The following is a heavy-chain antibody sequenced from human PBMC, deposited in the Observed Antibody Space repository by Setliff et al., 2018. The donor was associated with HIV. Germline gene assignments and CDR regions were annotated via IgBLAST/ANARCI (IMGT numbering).Heavy chain of an antibody. CDR1: GGSISSGSYY. J-gene: IGHJ6*03. V-gene: IGHV4-61*02. D-gene: IGHD3-22*01. CDR3: AREAYYDSSIDYYYYMDV. CDR2: IYTSGST. Sequence: SETLSLTCTVSGGSISSGSYYWSWIRQPAGKGLEWIGRIYTSGSTNYNPSLKSRVTISVDTSKNQFSLKLSSVTAADTAVYYCAREAYYDSSIDYYYYMDVWGKGTTVTVSS.